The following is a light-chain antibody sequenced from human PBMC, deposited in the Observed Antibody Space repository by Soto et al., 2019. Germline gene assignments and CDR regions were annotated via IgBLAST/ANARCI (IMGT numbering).Light chain of an antibody. V-gene: IGKV3-20*01. CDR1: QSVGSTY. Sequence: EIVLTQSPGTLSLSPGERATLDCRASQSVGSTYLAWYQQKPGQAPRVLIYGASSRATGIPDRFSGSGSGADFTLTISRLEPEDFAVYYCQQYTTSPFTFGPGNKVDIK. J-gene: IGKJ3*01. CDR2: GAS. CDR3: QQYTTSPFT.